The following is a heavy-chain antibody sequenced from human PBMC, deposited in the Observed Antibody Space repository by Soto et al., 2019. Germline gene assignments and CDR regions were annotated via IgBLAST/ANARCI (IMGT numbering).Heavy chain of an antibody. CDR2: ISYLGDT. CDR3: ARSDGSGNCHEYLFRF. J-gene: IGHJ4*02. V-gene: IGHV4-31*03. Sequence: QVQLQESGPGLVRPSQTLSLTCTVSGASMSSSAHYWSWVRQHPGKGLEWIGYISYLGDTYYNPPLRSRVTISADMSKNQFSLELSSVTAADTAVYYCARSDGSGNCHEYLFRFWGQGTLVTVSS. D-gene: IGHD3-10*01. CDR1: GASMSSSAHY.